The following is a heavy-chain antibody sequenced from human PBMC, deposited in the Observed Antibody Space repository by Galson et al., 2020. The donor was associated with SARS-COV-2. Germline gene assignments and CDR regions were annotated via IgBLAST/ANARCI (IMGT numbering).Heavy chain of an antibody. V-gene: IGHV1-69*13. D-gene: IGHD3-10*01. J-gene: IGHJ3*02. CDR1: GGTFSSYA. CDR2: IIPIFGTA. CDR3: ARDRHPGYYYGSGSYPPDAFDI. Sequence: SVKVSCKASGGTFSSYAISWVRQAPGQGLEWMGGIIPIFGTANYAQKFQGRVTITADESTSTAYMELSSLRSEDTAVYYCARDRHPGYYYGSGSYPPDAFDIWGQGTMVTVSS.